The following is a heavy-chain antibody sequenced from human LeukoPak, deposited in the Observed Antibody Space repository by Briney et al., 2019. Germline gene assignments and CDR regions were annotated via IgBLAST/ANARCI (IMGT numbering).Heavy chain of an antibody. Sequence: GESLKISCKASGYSFSSYWIDWVRQMPGKGLEWMGIIFPGDSYTRYSPSFQGQVTISADRSIFTAYLQWSSLKASDTAMYFCTRRGTYYRGGDYWGQGTLVTVSS. CDR1: GYSFSSYW. J-gene: IGHJ4*02. CDR2: IFPGDSYT. CDR3: TRRGTYYRGGDY. V-gene: IGHV5-51*01. D-gene: IGHD1-26*01.